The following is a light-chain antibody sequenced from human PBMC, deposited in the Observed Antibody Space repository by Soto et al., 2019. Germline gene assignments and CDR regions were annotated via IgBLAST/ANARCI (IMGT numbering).Light chain of an antibody. Sequence: IVMTQSPATLSVSPGERATLSCRASQSVSSNLAWYQQKPGQAPRLLIYGASTGATGIPARFSGSGSGTEFTLTISSLQSEDFAVYYCQQYNKWPPLTFGGGTKVDIK. CDR3: QQYNKWPPLT. CDR1: QSVSSN. J-gene: IGKJ4*01. CDR2: GAS. V-gene: IGKV3-15*01.